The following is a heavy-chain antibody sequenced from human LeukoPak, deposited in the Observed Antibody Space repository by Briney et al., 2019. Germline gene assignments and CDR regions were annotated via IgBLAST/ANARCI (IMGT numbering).Heavy chain of an antibody. J-gene: IGHJ4*02. Sequence: ASVKVSCKASGGTFSSYAISWVRQAPGQGLEWMGRIIPIFGMANYAQKFQGRVTITADKSTSTAYMELSSLRSEDTAVYYCDVVVTATGGYVDYWGQGTLVTVSS. CDR3: DVVVTATGGYVDY. CDR1: GGTFSSYA. V-gene: IGHV1-69*04. D-gene: IGHD2-21*02. CDR2: IIPIFGMA.